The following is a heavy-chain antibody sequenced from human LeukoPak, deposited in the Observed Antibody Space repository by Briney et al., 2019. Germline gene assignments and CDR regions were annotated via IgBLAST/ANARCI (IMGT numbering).Heavy chain of an antibody. CDR3: AGAGSVWGSYRHDAFDI. CDR1: GYTFSGYY. V-gene: IGHV1-2*02. D-gene: IGHD3-16*02. Sequence: ASVKVSCKASGYTFSGYYMHWVRQAPGQGLEWMAWINPNTGDTNYPQKFQGRVTMTRDTSIRTVYMELTRLTSDDTAVYYCAGAGSVWGSYRHDAFDIWGQGTMVTVSS. J-gene: IGHJ3*02. CDR2: INPNTGDT.